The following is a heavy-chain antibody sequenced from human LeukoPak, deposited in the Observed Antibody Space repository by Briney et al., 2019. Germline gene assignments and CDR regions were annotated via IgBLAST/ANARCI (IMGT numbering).Heavy chain of an antibody. D-gene: IGHD3-10*01. CDR3: AKDDLGDITMVTAY. Sequence: TGGSLRLSCAASGFTFSSYAMSWVRQAPGKGLEWVSAISGSGGSTYYADSVKGRSIISRDNSKNTLYLQMNRLRAEDTAVYYCAKDDLGDITMVTAYWGQGTLVTVSS. V-gene: IGHV3-23*01. J-gene: IGHJ4*02. CDR2: ISGSGGST. CDR1: GFTFSSYA.